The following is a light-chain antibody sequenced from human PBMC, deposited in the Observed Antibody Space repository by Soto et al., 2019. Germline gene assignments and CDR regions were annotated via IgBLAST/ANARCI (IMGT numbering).Light chain of an antibody. Sequence: QSALTQPPSVSGAPGQRVTISCTGSSSNIGAGYDVHWYQQLPGTAPKLLIYGNSNRPSGVPDRFSGSKSGTSASLAITGPQAEDAADYYRLSYDTSVRGPLVFGGGIK. CDR3: LSYDTSVRGPLV. CDR2: GNS. CDR1: SSNIGAGYD. J-gene: IGLJ2*01. V-gene: IGLV1-40*01.